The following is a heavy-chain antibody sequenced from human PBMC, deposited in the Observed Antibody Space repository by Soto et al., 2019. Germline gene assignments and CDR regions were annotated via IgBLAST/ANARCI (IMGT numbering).Heavy chain of an antibody. D-gene: IGHD3-10*01. Sequence: QVQLQESGPGLVKPSETLSLTCTVSVGSISSYYWSWIRQPPGKGMEWIGYIYHRGTTNYSPSLKSRVTISADMSKHQFSLKLSSVTAADTAVYYCARAIRRGGGFDYWGQGTLVTVSS. J-gene: IGHJ4*02. CDR1: VGSISSYY. CDR3: ARAIRRGGGFDY. CDR2: IYHRGTT. V-gene: IGHV4-59*01.